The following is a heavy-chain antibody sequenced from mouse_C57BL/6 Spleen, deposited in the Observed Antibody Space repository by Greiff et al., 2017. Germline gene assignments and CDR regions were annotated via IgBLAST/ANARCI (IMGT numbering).Heavy chain of an antibody. Sequence: QVQLKESGAELVRPGASVTLSCKASGYTFTDYEMHWVKQTPVHGLEWIGAIDPETGGTAYNQKFKGKAILTADKSSSTAYMELRSLTSEDSAVYYCTRRILRGDYAMDYWGQGTSVTVSS. CDR2: IDPETGGT. V-gene: IGHV1-15*01. D-gene: IGHD1-1*01. CDR3: TRRILRGDYAMDY. CDR1: GYTFTDYE. J-gene: IGHJ4*01.